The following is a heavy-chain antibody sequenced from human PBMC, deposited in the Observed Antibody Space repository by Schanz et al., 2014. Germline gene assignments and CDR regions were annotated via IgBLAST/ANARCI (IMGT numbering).Heavy chain of an antibody. CDR2: ISGGGGTR. D-gene: IGHD3-10*01. CDR1: GFTFGSYG. CDR3: ARDVDDRRGYGSGYGLGDCMDV. V-gene: IGHV3-23*01. Sequence: PGGSLRLSCAASGFTFGSYGMSWVRQGPGKGLEWVSGISGGGGTRNYADSVKGRFTVFRDNSKRTLYLEINDPRAEDTAVYYGARDVDDRRGYGSGYGLGDCMDVWGQGTTVTVSS. J-gene: IGHJ6*02.